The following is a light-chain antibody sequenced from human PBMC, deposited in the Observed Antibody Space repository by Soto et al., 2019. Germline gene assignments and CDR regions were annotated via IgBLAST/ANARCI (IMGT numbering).Light chain of an antibody. V-gene: IGKV3-15*01. CDR3: QQYNNWPPCPIT. J-gene: IGKJ5*01. CDR1: QSVSSN. Sequence: EIVMTQSPATLSVSPGERATLSCRASQSVSSNLAWYQQKPRQAPRLLIYGASTRATGIPATFSGTGSGTAFTLTSSSLQSEDSAFYYGQQYNNWPPCPITVGQGTRLDIK. CDR2: GAS.